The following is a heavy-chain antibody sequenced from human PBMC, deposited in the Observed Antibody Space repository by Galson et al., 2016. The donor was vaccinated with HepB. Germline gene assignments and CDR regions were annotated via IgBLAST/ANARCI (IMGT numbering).Heavy chain of an antibody. V-gene: IGHV1-3*01. CDR1: GYTFTSYT. Sequence: SVKVSCKASGYTFTSYTMHWVRQAPGQRLEWMGWINAGNGNTKYSQKFQGRVTITRDTSASTAYMELSSLRSEDRAVYYCARVRGSSGSYQFCYFDYWGQGTLVTVSS. CDR3: ARVRGSSGSYQFCYFDY. CDR2: INAGNGNT. D-gene: IGHD1-26*01. J-gene: IGHJ4*02.